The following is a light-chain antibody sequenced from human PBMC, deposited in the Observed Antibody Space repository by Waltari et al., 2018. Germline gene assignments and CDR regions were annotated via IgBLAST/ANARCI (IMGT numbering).Light chain of an antibody. Sequence: DIVMTQSTDSLALSLGERATINCKSSQSVLHSSNNNNYLAWYQQKPGQPPNLLIDWASTRESVVPDRFSGSGSRTDFTLTISSLQAEDVAVYYCQQYYNAPLTFCGGTKVEIK. V-gene: IGKV4-1*01. CDR2: WAS. CDR1: QSVLHSSNNNNY. J-gene: IGKJ4*01. CDR3: QQYYNAPLT.